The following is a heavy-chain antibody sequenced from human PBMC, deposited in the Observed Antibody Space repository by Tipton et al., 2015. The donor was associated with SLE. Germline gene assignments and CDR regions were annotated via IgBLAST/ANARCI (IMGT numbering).Heavy chain of an antibody. CDR1: GFTFDDYA. D-gene: IGHD3-10*01. Sequence: RSLRLSCAASGFTFDDYAMHWVRQAPGKGLEWVSGISWNSGSIGYADSVKGRFTISRDNAKNSLYLQMNSLRAEDTALYYCAKDITYYYGSGSRFDYWGQGTLVTVSP. CDR3: AKDITYYYGSGSRFDY. CDR2: ISWNSGSI. J-gene: IGHJ4*02. V-gene: IGHV3-9*01.